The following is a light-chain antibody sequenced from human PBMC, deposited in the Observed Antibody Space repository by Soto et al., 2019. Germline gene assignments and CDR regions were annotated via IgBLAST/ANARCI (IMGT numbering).Light chain of an antibody. V-gene: IGKV1-5*01. Sequence: DIQMTQSPSTLSASVGDRVTITCRASHGISSCFAWYQQKPGKAPKLLIYDASRLESGVPSRFSGSGSGTEFTLTISSLQPEDFATYYCQQLNSYPALTFGGGTKVDIK. J-gene: IGKJ4*01. CDR3: QQLNSYPALT. CDR2: DAS. CDR1: HGISSC.